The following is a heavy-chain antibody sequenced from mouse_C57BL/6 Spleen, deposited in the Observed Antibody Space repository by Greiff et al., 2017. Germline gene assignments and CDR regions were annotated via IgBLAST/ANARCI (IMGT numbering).Heavy chain of an antibody. CDR3: ARGGDWVRPWFAY. CDR2: IDPSDSYT. J-gene: IGHJ3*01. V-gene: IGHV1-59*01. Sequence: QVQLQQPGAELVRPGTSVKLSCKASGYTFTSYWMHWVKQRPGQGLEWIGVIDPSDSYTNYNQKFKGKATLTVDTSSSTAYMQLSSLTSEDSAVYDCARGGDWVRPWFAYWGQGTLVTVSA. CDR1: GYTFTSYW. D-gene: IGHD4-1*01.